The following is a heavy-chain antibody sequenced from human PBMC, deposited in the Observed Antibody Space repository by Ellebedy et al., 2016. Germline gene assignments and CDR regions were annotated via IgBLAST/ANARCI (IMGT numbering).Heavy chain of an antibody. CDR3: GAGDGWLSDY. Sequence: GESLKISCAGSGFTFRRYGMHWVRQAPGKGLEWVAVISYDGSNKYYADSVKGRFTISRDNAKGSLYLEMTRLRVEDTAVYYCGAGDGWLSDYWGQGTLVTVSS. V-gene: IGHV3-33*05. D-gene: IGHD5-24*01. CDR2: ISYDGSNK. J-gene: IGHJ4*02. CDR1: GFTFRRYG.